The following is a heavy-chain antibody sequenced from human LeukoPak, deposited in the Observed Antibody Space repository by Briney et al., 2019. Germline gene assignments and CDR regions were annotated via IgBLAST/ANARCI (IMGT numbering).Heavy chain of an antibody. J-gene: IGHJ4*02. CDR2: IHPSTGNP. CDR1: GYTFTNYA. Sequence: ASVKVSCKASGYTFTNYAMNWVRQAPGQGLEWMGWIHPSTGNPTYAQGFTGRFVFSLDTSVSTTYLRISSLKAEDTAVYYCARAFQSLGGLSLPDYWGRGPLVSVSS. CDR3: ARAFQSLGGLSLPDY. D-gene: IGHD3-16*02. V-gene: IGHV7-4-1*02.